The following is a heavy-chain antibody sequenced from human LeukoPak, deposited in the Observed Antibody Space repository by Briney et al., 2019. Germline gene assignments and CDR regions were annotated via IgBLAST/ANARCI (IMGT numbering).Heavy chain of an antibody. CDR1: GGSISSGNSY. CDR3: ARGFLEIEASDH. CDR2: IYTSGST. J-gene: IGHJ4*02. V-gene: IGHV4-61*02. D-gene: IGHD5-24*01. Sequence: PSETLSLTCTVSGGSISSGNSYWSWIRQPAGKGLEWIGRIYTSGSTNYNPSLKSRVALSLDTSKNQFSLKVDSVTAADTAVYYCARGFLEIEASDHWGQGTLVTVSS.